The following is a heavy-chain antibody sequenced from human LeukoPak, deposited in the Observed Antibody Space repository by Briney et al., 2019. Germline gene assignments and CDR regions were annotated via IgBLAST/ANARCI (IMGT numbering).Heavy chain of an antibody. CDR2: ISYDESNK. V-gene: IGHV3-30*04. J-gene: IGHJ4*02. Sequence: GGSLRLSCAASGFTFSSYVMHWVRQAPGKGLEWVAVISYDESNKYYTDSVKGRFTISRDNSKNTLYLQMNSLRAEDTAVYYCAREGGWGGSYPNIDKMDYWGQGTLVTVSS. D-gene: IGHD3-16*01. CDR3: AREGGWGGSYPNIDKMDY. CDR1: GFTFSSYV.